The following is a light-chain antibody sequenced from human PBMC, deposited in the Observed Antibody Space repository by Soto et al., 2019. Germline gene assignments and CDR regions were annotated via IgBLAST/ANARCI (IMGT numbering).Light chain of an antibody. CDR2: RNN. CDR1: SSNIGSNY. V-gene: IGLV1-47*01. CDR3: AAWDDSLSGPNV. Sequence: QSVLTQPPSAAGTPGQMVTISCSGSSSNIGSNYVYWYQQLPGTAPKLLIYRNNQRPSGGPDRFFGSKSGTSASLAISGLRSGDGGDYYCAAWDDSLSGPNVFGTGTKVTVL. J-gene: IGLJ1*01.